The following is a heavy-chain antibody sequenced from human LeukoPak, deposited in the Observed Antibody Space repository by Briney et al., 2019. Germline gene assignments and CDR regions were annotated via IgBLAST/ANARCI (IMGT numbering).Heavy chain of an antibody. CDR3: ARGRGTTMVRGVITNYFDL. Sequence: ASVKVSCKASGYTFTAHYIHWVRQAPRPGLEWMGWIGPNSGGTNYAQKFLGSVTMTGDTSINTAFMELSRLRSDDTAIYYCARGRGTTMVRGVITNYFDLWGRGSLVTVSS. J-gene: IGHJ2*01. V-gene: IGHV1-2*02. CDR1: GYTFTAHY. D-gene: IGHD3-10*01. CDR2: IGPNSGGT.